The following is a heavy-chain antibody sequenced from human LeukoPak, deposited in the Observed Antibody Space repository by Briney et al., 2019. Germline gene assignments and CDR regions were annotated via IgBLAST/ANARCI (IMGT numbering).Heavy chain of an antibody. CDR3: VSPRGFSYGYFDY. V-gene: IGHV4-39*01. J-gene: IGHJ4*02. Sequence: SETLSLTCTVSGGSVSSSSAYWGWIRQPPGKGLEWIGSIYYSKNTYYNPSLKSRVTISADTSKNQFSLTLGSVSATDTAVYYCVSPRGFSYGYFDYWGQGTLVTVSS. CDR2: IYYSKNT. D-gene: IGHD5-18*01. CDR1: GGSVSSSSAY.